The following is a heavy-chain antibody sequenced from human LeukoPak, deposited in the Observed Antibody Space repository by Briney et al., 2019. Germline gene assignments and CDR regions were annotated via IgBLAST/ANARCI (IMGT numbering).Heavy chain of an antibody. CDR2: ISSSSSYI. Sequence: GGSLRLSCAASGFTFSSYSMNWVRQAPGKGLEWVSSISSSSSYIYYADSVKGRFTISRDNSKNTLYLQMNSLRAEDTAVYYCAREIVVVAASNWFDPWGQGTLVTVSS. J-gene: IGHJ5*02. V-gene: IGHV3-21*01. D-gene: IGHD2-15*01. CDR3: AREIVVVAASNWFDP. CDR1: GFTFSSYS.